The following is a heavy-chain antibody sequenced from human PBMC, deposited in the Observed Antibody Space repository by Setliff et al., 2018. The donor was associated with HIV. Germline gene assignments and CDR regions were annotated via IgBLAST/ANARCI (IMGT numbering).Heavy chain of an antibody. J-gene: IGHJ4*02. Sequence: ASVKVSCKASGYTFTSYGISWVRQAPGQGLEWMGWIGAYNGDTKYAQKVQGRVTLTTDTSSSTAYMELRSLRSDDTAVYYCARDLPTLLSSSWAYWGQGTLVTVSS. V-gene: IGHV1-18*01. D-gene: IGHD6-13*01. CDR1: GYTFTSYG. CDR2: IGAYNGDT. CDR3: ARDLPTLLSSSWAY.